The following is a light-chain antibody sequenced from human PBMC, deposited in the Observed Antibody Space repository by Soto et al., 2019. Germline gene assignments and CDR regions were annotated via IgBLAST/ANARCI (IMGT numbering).Light chain of an antibody. V-gene: IGKV1-16*02. J-gene: IGKJ4*01. CDR2: AAS. Sequence: DIQMTQSPSSLSASVGDGVTITCRASQAISNSLAWFQQKPGKPPKSLIYAASTLQSGVPSKFSGSRSGTDFTLTISSLQPEDFATYYCQQYSSYPLTFGGGTKVEIK. CDR1: QAISNS. CDR3: QQYSSYPLT.